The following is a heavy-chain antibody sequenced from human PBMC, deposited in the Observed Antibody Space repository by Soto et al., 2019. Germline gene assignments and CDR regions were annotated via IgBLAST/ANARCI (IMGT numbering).Heavy chain of an antibody. CDR3: ARGSASKSGHLWYFDL. J-gene: IGHJ2*01. Sequence: GGSLRLSCTASGFTFDTYTMNWLRQAPGRGLEWVSSISATTTYKYYAASVAGRFTISRDNAKNSLYLQTHSLGAEDTAVYYCARGSASKSGHLWYFDLWGRGTLVTVSS. CDR1: GFTFDTYT. CDR2: ISATTTYK. D-gene: IGHD2-8*02. V-gene: IGHV3-21*01.